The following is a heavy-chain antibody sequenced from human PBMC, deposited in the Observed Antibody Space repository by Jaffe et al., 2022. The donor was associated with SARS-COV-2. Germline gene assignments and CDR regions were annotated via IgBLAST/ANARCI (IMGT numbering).Heavy chain of an antibody. Sequence: QVTLRESGPALVKPTQTLTLTCTFSGFSLSTSGMCVSWIRQPPGKALEWLALIDWDDDKYYSTSLKTRLTISKDTSKNQVVLTMTNMDPVDTATYYCARILSGDYDSSGYPDYWGQGTLVTVSS. V-gene: IGHV2-70*01. J-gene: IGHJ4*02. CDR1: GFSLSTSGMC. CDR2: IDWDDDK. CDR3: ARILSGDYDSSGYPDY. D-gene: IGHD3-22*01.